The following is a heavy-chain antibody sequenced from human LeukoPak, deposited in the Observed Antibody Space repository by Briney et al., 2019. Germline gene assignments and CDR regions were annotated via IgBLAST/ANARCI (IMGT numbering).Heavy chain of an antibody. V-gene: IGHV3-66*02. CDR3: ARDRCSGTSCYGGFDP. D-gene: IGHD2-2*01. CDR1: GFSVSRIY. Sequence: PGGSLRLSCAASGFSVSRIYMTWVRQAPGKGLEWVSVIYNGGSTFHADAVEGRFTISRDSSKNMVYLQMNSLRTEDTAVYYCARDRCSGTSCYGGFDPWGQGTLVSVSA. CDR2: IYNGGST. J-gene: IGHJ5*02.